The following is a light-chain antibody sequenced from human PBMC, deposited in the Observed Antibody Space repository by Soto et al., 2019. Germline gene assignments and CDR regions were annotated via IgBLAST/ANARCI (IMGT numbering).Light chain of an antibody. J-gene: IGKJ1*01. CDR1: QSISSW. CDR2: KAS. V-gene: IGKV1-5*03. CDR3: QQYNSYWT. Sequence: DIQMTQSPSTLSASVGDRVTITCRASQSISSWLAWYQQKPGKAPKLLIYKASSLESGVPSRFSGSGSGAEFTFTISSLQPDDFATSYCQQYNSYWTFGQGTKV.